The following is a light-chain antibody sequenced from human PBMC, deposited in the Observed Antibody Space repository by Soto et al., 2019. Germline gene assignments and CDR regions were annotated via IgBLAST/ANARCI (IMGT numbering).Light chain of an antibody. Sequence: EIVLTQSPATLSLSPGEIATLSCRASQSVSSYLAWYQQKPGQAPRLLIYDASNRATGIPARFSGSWSGTDFTITISSLEPEDFAVYYCQQRSNWPPWGTCGQGTKVEIK. CDR2: DAS. CDR3: QQRSNWPPWGT. CDR1: QSVSSY. V-gene: IGKV3-11*01. J-gene: IGKJ1*01.